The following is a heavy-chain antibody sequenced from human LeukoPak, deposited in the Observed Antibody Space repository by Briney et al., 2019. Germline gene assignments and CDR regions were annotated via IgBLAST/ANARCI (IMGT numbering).Heavy chain of an antibody. Sequence: SEILSLTCTVSGYSISSGYYWGWIRQPPGQGLEWIGSIYHSGSTYYNPSLKSRVTISVDTSKNQFSLKLSSVTAADTAVYYCARGSGSSTRAPFDYWGQGTLVTVSS. CDR1: GYSISSGYY. V-gene: IGHV4-38-2*02. CDR2: IYHSGST. D-gene: IGHD6-6*01. J-gene: IGHJ4*02. CDR3: ARGSGSSTRAPFDY.